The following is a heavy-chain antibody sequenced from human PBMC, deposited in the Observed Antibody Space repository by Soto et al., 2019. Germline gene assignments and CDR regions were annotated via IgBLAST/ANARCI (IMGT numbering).Heavy chain of an antibody. D-gene: IGHD2-21*01. CDR2: LYWDDDK. J-gene: IGHJ6*02. CDR1: GLSLRTTGVG. V-gene: IGHV2-5*02. Sequence: QITLKESGPTLGKPTQTLTLTCTVSGLSLRTTGVGVGWVRQPPGKALEWLALLYWDDDKRYSPSLKSRLTITKHISEKQLVLTTTNMDTVDTATYYCVQTRCGCSCLEIYSSTAYSGLDVWGQGTTVTVSS. CDR3: VQTRCGCSCLEIYSSTAYSGLDV.